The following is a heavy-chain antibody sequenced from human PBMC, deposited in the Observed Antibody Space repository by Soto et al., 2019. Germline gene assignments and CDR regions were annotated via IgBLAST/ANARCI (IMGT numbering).Heavy chain of an antibody. CDR2: ISWNSGSI. Sequence: EVQLVESGGGLVQPGRSLRLSCAASGFTFDDYAMHWVRQAPGKGLEWVSGISWNSGSIGYADSVKGRFTISRDNAKNSLYLQMNSLRAEDTALYYCAKDKGSFTMIVVANLFDYWGQGTLVTVSS. V-gene: IGHV3-9*01. CDR3: AKDKGSFTMIVVANLFDY. CDR1: GFTFDDYA. J-gene: IGHJ4*02. D-gene: IGHD3-22*01.